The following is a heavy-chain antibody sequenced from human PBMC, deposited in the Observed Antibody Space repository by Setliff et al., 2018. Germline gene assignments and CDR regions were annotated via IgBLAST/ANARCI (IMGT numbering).Heavy chain of an antibody. CDR2: VSYSGST. CDR3: AREGTPGPTNGNWFDP. Sequence: KASETLSLTCTISGGSINLPYWSWVRQPPGKGLEWIGYVSYSGSTSYNPSLKSRVTISLDTSKTQFSLKLTSVTAADTAVYFCAREGTPGPTNGNWFDPWGQGVLVTVSS. CDR1: GGSINLPY. V-gene: IGHV4-59*11. D-gene: IGHD1-26*01. J-gene: IGHJ5*02.